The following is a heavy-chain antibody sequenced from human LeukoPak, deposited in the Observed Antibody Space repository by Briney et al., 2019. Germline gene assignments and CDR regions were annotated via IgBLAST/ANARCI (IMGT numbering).Heavy chain of an antibody. CDR1: GGSISSSSYY. Sequence: PSETLSLTCTVSGGSISSSSYYWGWIRQPPGKGLEWIGSIYYSGSTYYNPSLKSRVTISVDTSKNQFSLKLSSVTAADTAVYYCAGGGSSGWYWYWGQGTLVTVSS. J-gene: IGHJ4*02. CDR3: AGGGSSGWYWY. CDR2: IYYSGST. V-gene: IGHV4-39*01. D-gene: IGHD6-19*01.